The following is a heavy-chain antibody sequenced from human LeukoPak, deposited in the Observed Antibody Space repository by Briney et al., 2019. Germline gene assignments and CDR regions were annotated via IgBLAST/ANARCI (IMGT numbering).Heavy chain of an antibody. CDR3: AKSTTVTTQQRGYFDY. D-gene: IGHD4-11*01. V-gene: IGHV3-30*18. Sequence: QSGGSLRLSCAASGFTFSSYGMHWVRQAPGKGLEWVAVISYDESNKYFADSVKGRFTISRDNPKNTLYLQMNSLRPEDTAVYYCAKSTTVTTQQRGYFDYWGQGTLVTVPS. CDR1: GFTFSSYG. CDR2: ISYDESNK. J-gene: IGHJ4*02.